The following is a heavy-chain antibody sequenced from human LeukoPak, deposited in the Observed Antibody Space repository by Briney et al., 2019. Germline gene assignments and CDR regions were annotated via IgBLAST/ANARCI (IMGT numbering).Heavy chain of an antibody. Sequence: PGGSLRLSCAASGFTFSNYAMSWVRQAPGKGLEWVSAIGIAGDTYYLDSVKGRFTISRENAKNSLYLQMNSLRVGDTAVYYCARGQLVRAGYFDLWGRGTLVTVSS. J-gene: IGHJ2*01. D-gene: IGHD3-10*01. CDR2: IGIAGDT. CDR3: ARGQLVRAGYFDL. CDR1: GFTFSNYA. V-gene: IGHV3-13*01.